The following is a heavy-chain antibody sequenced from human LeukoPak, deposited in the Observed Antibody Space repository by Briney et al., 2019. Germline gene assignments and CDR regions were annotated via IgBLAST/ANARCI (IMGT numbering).Heavy chain of an antibody. CDR1: GGSISSYH. CDR2: IYSTGST. J-gene: IGHJ4*02. CDR3: ARTYYASGSYYSSYYFDY. Sequence: PSETLSLTCSVSGGSISSYHWSWIRQPAGKGLEWIGRIYSTGSTNYNPSLKSRVTMSVDTSKNQFSLKLSSVTAADTAVYHCARTYYASGSYYSSYYFDYWGQGTLVTVSS. V-gene: IGHV4-4*07. D-gene: IGHD3-10*01.